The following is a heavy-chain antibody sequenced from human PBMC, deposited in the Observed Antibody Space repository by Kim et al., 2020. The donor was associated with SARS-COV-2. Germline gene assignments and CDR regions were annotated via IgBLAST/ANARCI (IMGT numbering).Heavy chain of an antibody. V-gene: IGHV3-30*01. Sequence: DSVKGRFTISRDNSKNTLYLQRNSLRAEDTAVYYCARDATVTYYYYYMDVWGKGTTVTVSS. CDR3: ARDATVTYYYYYMDV. J-gene: IGHJ6*03. D-gene: IGHD4-17*01.